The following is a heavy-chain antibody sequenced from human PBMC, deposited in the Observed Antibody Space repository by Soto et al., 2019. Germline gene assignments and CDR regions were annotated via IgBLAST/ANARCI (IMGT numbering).Heavy chain of an antibody. V-gene: IGHV4-34*01. CDR2: INHSGST. Sequence: SETLSVTCAFYGGSFSVYYWSWIRQPPGKGLDWIGEINHSGSTNYNPSLKSRVTISVDTSKKKFSLNLSSVTAADTAVYYCARARGGYIAAAVPDYWGQGTMVTVSS. CDR1: GGSFSVYY. CDR3: ARARGGYIAAAVPDY. J-gene: IGHJ4*02. D-gene: IGHD6-13*01.